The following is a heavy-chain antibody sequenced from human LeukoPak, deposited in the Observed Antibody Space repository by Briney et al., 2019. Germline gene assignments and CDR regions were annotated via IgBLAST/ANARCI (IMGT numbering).Heavy chain of an antibody. Sequence: GASVKVSCKASGYTFTGYYMHWVRQAPGQGLEWMGWINPDSGGTNYAQKFQGRVTMTRDTSISTAYMELSSPRSEDTAVYYCARGKSATYCSGGSCQSWFDPWGQGTLVTVSS. V-gene: IGHV1-2*02. CDR1: GYTFTGYY. D-gene: IGHD2-15*01. J-gene: IGHJ5*02. CDR2: INPDSGGT. CDR3: ARGKSATYCSGGSCQSWFDP.